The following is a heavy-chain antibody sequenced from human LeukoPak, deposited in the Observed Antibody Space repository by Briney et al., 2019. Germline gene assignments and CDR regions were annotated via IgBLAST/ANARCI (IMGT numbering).Heavy chain of an antibody. CDR1: GFTFSSYW. CDR2: IKQDGSEK. J-gene: IGHJ4*02. Sequence: GGSLRLSCAASGFTFSSYWMSWVRQAPGKGPEWVANIKQDGSEKYYVDSVKGRFTISRDNAKNSLYLQMNSLRAEDTAVYYCARALVAMISSTWTTVTTRGFDYWGQGTLVTVSS. CDR3: ARALVAMISSTWTTVTTRGFDY. V-gene: IGHV3-7*01. D-gene: IGHD4-17*01.